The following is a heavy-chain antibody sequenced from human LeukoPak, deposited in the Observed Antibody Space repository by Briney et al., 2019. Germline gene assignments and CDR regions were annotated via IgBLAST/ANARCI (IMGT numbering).Heavy chain of an antibody. CDR1: GGSISSSSYY. CDR2: IYYSGST. V-gene: IGHV4-39*01. CDR3: ARAILSSAMKYYYYYYYMDV. D-gene: IGHD6-13*01. J-gene: IGHJ6*03. Sequence: SETLSLTCTVPGGSISSSSYYWGWIRQPPGKGLEWIGSIYYSGSTYYNPSLKSRVTISVDTSKNQFSLQLNSVTPEDTAVYYCARAILSSAMKYYYYYYYMDVWGKGTTVTISS.